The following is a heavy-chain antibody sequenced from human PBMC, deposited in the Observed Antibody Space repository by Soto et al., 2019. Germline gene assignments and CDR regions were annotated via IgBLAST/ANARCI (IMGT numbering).Heavy chain of an antibody. Sequence: GGSLRLSYAASGFTFSSDASSWVRQAPGKMLEWVSAISGSGGTTDYAAPVKGRFTISRDDSKNTLFLQMNSLKTEDTAVYYCTTPDFYDYLWGNYHHTFYFDYWGQGSLVTVSS. CDR3: TTPDFYDYLWGNYHHTFYFDY. CDR1: GFTFSSDA. CDR2: ISGSGGTT. D-gene: IGHD3-16*02. J-gene: IGHJ4*02. V-gene: IGHV3-23*01.